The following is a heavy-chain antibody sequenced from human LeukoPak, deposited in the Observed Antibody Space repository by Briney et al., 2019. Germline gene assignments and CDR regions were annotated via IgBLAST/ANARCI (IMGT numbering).Heavy chain of an antibody. D-gene: IGHD6-13*01. CDR2: VYYSGST. J-gene: IGHJ4*02. Sequence: SETLSLTCTVSGGSVSSSTYYWGWIRQPPGRGLEWIGYVYYSGSTYYNPSLRSRVTISVDTSKNQFSLKLSSVTAADTALYYCARSTGGIAAAVDDSWGQGTLVTVSS. V-gene: IGHV4-39*01. CDR1: GGSVSSSTYY. CDR3: ARSTGGIAAAVDDS.